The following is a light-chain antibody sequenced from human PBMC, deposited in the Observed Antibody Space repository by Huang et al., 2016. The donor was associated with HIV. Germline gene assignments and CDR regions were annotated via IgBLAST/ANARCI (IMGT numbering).Light chain of an antibody. CDR3: QQYYSSPLYT. CDR2: AAS. Sequence: DIQMTQSPSSLSASVGYRVTITCRASQGVSNTLAWYQQKPGKAPKLLLYAASKLESDVPSRFSGSGSGTDYTLTISSLQPEDFATYYCQQYYSSPLYTFGQGTKLEIK. V-gene: IGKV1-NL1*01. CDR1: QGVSNT. J-gene: IGKJ2*01.